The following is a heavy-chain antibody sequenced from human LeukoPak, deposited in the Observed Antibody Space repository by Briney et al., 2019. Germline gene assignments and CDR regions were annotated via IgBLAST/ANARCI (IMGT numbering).Heavy chain of an antibody. J-gene: IGHJ4*02. D-gene: IGHD3-22*01. CDR1: GYTFTSYG. V-gene: IGHV1-18*01. CDR3: ARAAFGAYYYDSSGYEN. CDR2: ISAYNGNT. Sequence: ASVKVSCKASGYTFTSYGISWVRQAPGQGLEWMGWISAYNGNTNYAQKLQGRVTMTTDTSTSTAYMELRSLRSYDTAVYYCARAAFGAYYYDSSGYENWGQGTLVTVSS.